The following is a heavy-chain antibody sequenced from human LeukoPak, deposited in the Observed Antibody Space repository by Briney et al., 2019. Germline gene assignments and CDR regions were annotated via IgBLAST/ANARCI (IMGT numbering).Heavy chain of an antibody. CDR3: ARDRGLHFDY. D-gene: IGHD3-10*01. CDR2: ISSSSSYI. Sequence: PGGSLRLSCAASGFTFSSYSMTWVRQAPGKGLEWVSSISSSSSYIYYADSVKGRFTISRDNAKNSLYLQMNSLRAEDTAVYYCARDRGLHFDYWGQGTLVTVSS. CDR1: GFTFSSYS. J-gene: IGHJ4*02. V-gene: IGHV3-21*01.